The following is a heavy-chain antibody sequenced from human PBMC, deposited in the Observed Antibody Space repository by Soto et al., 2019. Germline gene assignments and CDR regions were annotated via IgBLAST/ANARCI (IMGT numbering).Heavy chain of an antibody. V-gene: IGHV1-18*01. CDR1: GYTFTIYG. D-gene: IGHD5-12*01. CDR2: ISPDNGNT. CDR3: ARALGYSGYAGMDV. Sequence: QVQLVQSGGEVKKPGASGKVSCKASGYTFTIYGINWVRQAPGQGLEWMGWISPDNGNTNYAQKLQGRVTMTTDTSTSTAYMELRSLRSDDTAVYYCARALGYSGYAGMDVWGQGTTVTVSS. J-gene: IGHJ6*02.